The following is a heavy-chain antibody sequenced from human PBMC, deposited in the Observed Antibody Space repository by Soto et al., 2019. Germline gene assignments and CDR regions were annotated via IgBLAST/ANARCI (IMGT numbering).Heavy chain of an antibody. Sequence: VQLLESGGGLVQPGGSLRLTCAASGLSLSSDAVSWVRQAPGKGLEWVSSLSSSGDRTYYADSVKGRFTISRDDSKDTLYLQMNSLRAEDTAVYYCAKAPRTYDFPYYFDSWGQGTLVTVSS. CDR3: AKAPRTYDFPYYFDS. D-gene: IGHD3-22*01. J-gene: IGHJ4*02. CDR2: LSSSGDRT. CDR1: GLSLSSDA. V-gene: IGHV3-23*01.